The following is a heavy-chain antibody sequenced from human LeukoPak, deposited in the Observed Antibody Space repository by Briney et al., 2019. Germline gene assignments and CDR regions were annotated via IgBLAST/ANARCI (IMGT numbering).Heavy chain of an antibody. D-gene: IGHD2/OR15-2a*01. CDR3: ARDISQPGDFLCFDY. V-gene: IGHV3-7*03. CDR2: VSRDGSDV. J-gene: IGHJ4*02. CDR1: GFAFSTYW. Sequence: PGGSLRLSCAASGFAFSTYWMSWVRQAPGKGLEWVAIVSRDGSDVIYLDSVRGRFTISRDNAENSLFLQMNNLRAEDTAVYYCARDISQPGDFLCFDYWAREPRSPSPQ.